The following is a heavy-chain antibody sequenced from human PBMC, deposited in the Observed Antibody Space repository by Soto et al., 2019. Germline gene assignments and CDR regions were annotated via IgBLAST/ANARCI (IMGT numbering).Heavy chain of an antibody. CDR2: ISGSGGST. J-gene: IGHJ4*02. CDR3: AKDPYYGSPFYY. Sequence: GGSLRLSCAASGFTFSSYAMSWVRQAPGKGLEWVSAISGSGGSTYYADSVKGGFTISRDNSKNTLYLQRNSLRAEDTAVYYCAKDPYYGSPFYYWGQGTLVTVSS. CDR1: GFTFSSYA. D-gene: IGHD3-10*01. V-gene: IGHV3-23*01.